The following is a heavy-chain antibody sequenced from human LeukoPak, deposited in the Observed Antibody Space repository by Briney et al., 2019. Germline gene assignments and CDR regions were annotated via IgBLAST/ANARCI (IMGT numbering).Heavy chain of an antibody. Sequence: PGGSLRLSCAASGVTVSSSHMNWVRQAPGKGLEWVSVIYSGGSTHYGDSVKGRFTISRDNSKNTVYLQMNSVGVEDTAVYYCAAGRVFDYWGQGTLVAVSS. V-gene: IGHV3-66*01. CDR1: GVTVSSSH. J-gene: IGHJ4*02. CDR2: IYSGGST. CDR3: AAGRVFDY.